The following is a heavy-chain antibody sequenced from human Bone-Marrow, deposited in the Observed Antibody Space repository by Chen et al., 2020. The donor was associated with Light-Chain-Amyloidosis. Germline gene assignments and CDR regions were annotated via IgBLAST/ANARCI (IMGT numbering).Heavy chain of an antibody. Sequence: EVQLAQSGPEVQKPGESLKISCKGSGYTFPNYWIGWVRQMHGKGLEWMGVIYPDDSDARYSPSFEGEVTIAADKSITTAYLQWRSRKASDTAMYYCARRRDGYNIDYGGKGTLVTVSS. CDR3: ARRRDGYNIDY. CDR1: GYTFPNYW. J-gene: IGHJ4*02. D-gene: IGHD5-18*01. CDR2: IYPDDSDA. V-gene: IGHV5-51*01.